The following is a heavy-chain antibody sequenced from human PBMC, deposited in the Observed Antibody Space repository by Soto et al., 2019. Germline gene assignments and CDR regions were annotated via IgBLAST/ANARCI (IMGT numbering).Heavy chain of an antibody. D-gene: IGHD3-10*01. V-gene: IGHV3-7*01. Sequence: EVQLVESGGGLVQPGGSLRLSCAASGFTFGSYWMSWVRQAPGKGLEWLATIKMDASEKKYVDSVKGLFTMSRDNAKNSQSLQMDRLRAEDTSVSSCARDPGYGSGAFVTHYRDYWGHGALVTVSS. CDR1: GFTFGSYW. CDR2: IKMDASEK. CDR3: ARDPGYGSGAFVTHYRDY. J-gene: IGHJ4*01.